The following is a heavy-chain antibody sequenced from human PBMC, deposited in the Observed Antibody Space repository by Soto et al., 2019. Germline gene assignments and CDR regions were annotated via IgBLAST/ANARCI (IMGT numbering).Heavy chain of an antibody. V-gene: IGHV3-23*01. Sequence: GGSLRLSCAASGFTFSNYIMTWARQAPGKGLEWVSDINGSGGRTQYADSVRGRFTISRDNSKNTLYLHMNALRAEDTAKYYCAKSELLFGELYYYGMDVWGQGTTVTVSS. CDR3: AKSELLFGELYYYGMDV. D-gene: IGHD3-10*02. J-gene: IGHJ6*02. CDR1: GFTFSNYI. CDR2: INGSGGRT.